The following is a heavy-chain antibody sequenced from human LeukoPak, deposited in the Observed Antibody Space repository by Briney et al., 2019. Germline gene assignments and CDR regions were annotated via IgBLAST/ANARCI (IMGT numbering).Heavy chain of an antibody. D-gene: IGHD2-2*01. J-gene: IGHJ6*02. Sequence: PGGSLRLSCAASGFTFSSYAMSWVRQAPGKGLEWVSAISGSGGSTYYADSVKGRFTISRDNSQNTLYLQMNSLRAEDTAIYYCAKVRAGCSSTSCYGYYYYGMYVWGQGTTVTVSS. CDR3: AKVRAGCSSTSCYGYYYYGMYV. V-gene: IGHV3-23*01. CDR2: ISGSGGST. CDR1: GFTFSSYA.